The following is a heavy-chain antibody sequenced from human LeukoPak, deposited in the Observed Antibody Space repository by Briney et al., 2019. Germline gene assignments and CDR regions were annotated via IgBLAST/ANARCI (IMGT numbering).Heavy chain of an antibody. CDR1: GYTFTSYD. Sequence: ASVKVSCKASGYTFTSYDINWVRQATGQGLEWMGWMNPNSGNTGYAQKFQGRVTMTKNTSISTAYMELSSLRSEDTAVYYCAREGSPVYYYYMDVWGKGTTVTVSS. CDR3: AREGSPVYYYYMDV. V-gene: IGHV1-8*01. CDR2: MNPNSGNT. J-gene: IGHJ6*03.